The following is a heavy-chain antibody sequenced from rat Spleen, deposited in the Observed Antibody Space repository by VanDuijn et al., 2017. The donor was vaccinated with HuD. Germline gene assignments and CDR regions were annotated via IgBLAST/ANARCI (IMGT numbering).Heavy chain of an antibody. J-gene: IGHJ2*01. CDR2: ISSDGGRN. CDR3: VKTTYGADY. CDR1: GFTFSNYY. V-gene: IGHV5-20*01. Sequence: EVQLVESGGDLVQPGRSLKLSCAASGFTFSNYYMAWVRQAPTKGLEWVAYISSDGGRNFYRDSVKGRFTISRDNAKSSLYLQRDSLRSEDTATYYCVKTTYGADYWGQGVMVTVSS. D-gene: IGHD4-1*01.